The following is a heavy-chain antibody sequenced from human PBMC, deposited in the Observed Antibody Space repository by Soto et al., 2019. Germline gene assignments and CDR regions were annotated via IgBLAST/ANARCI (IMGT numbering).Heavy chain of an antibody. CDR3: ACPLQRDYYYCYGWAV. D-gene: IGHD4-4*01. V-gene: IGHV1-69*01. CDR1: GGTLSDFV. Sequence: QVQLVQSGAEVKRPGSSVKVSCKASGGTLSDFVINWVRQAPGQGLEWMGGIIPIFRTADYAQTFKGRVSITADESEVTAYRDLDTLRSEHTAMYDCACPLQRDYYYCYGWAVWGQGTAVTVSS. CDR2: IIPIFRTA. J-gene: IGHJ6*02.